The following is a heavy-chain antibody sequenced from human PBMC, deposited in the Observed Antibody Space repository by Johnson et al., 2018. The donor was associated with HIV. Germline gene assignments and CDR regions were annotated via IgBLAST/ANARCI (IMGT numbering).Heavy chain of an antibody. D-gene: IGHD6-13*01. V-gene: IGHV3-20*04. Sequence: MQLVESGGGVVRPGGSLRLSCAASGFTFDDYGMSWVRQAPGKGLEWVSGINWNGGSTGYADSVKGRFTISRDNAKNSLYLQMNSLRAEDMAVYYCAREGAWSLRAAAGRGAFDIWGQGTMVTVSS. CDR1: GFTFDDYG. J-gene: IGHJ3*02. CDR2: INWNGGST. CDR3: AREGAWSLRAAAGRGAFDI.